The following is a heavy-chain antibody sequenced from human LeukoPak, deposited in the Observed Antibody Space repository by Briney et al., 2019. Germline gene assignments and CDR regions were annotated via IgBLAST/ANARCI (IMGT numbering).Heavy chain of an antibody. J-gene: IGHJ4*02. Sequence: ASVKIPCKVSGYTFTDYYMHWVQQAPGKGLEWMGLVDPEDGETIYAEKFQGRVTITADTSTDTAYMELSSLRSEDTAVYYCATSVLLWFGEDYWGQGTLVTVSS. CDR1: GYTFTDYY. D-gene: IGHD3-10*01. CDR2: VDPEDGET. CDR3: ATSVLLWFGEDY. V-gene: IGHV1-69-2*01.